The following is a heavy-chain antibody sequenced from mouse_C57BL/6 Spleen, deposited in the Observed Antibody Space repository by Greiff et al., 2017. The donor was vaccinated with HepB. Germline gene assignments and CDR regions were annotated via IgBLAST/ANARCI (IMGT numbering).Heavy chain of an antibody. D-gene: IGHD2-5*01. J-gene: IGHJ2*01. CDR3: ARASRYSNYVGFDY. Sequence: VQLQQPGAELVRPGTSVKLSCKASGYTFTSYWMHWVKQRPGQGLEWIGVIDPSDSYTNYNQKFKGKATLTVDTSSSTAYMQLSSLTSEDSAVYYCARASRYSNYVGFDYWGQGTTLTVSS. CDR1: GYTFTSYW. V-gene: IGHV1-59*01. CDR2: IDPSDSYT.